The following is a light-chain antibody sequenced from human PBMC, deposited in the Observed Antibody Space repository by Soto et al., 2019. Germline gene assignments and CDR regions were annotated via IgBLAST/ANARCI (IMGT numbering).Light chain of an antibody. CDR1: QSVGRA. J-gene: IGKJ1*01. Sequence: EIVMTQSPATLSVSPGERATLSCRASQSVGRALAWYQQTLGQVPRLLIYDASTRASGIQARFSGSGSGTEFPLTISSLHSEDLAVYYCQHYNGWPETFGQGTQVEIK. CDR2: DAS. V-gene: IGKV3-15*01. CDR3: QHYNGWPET.